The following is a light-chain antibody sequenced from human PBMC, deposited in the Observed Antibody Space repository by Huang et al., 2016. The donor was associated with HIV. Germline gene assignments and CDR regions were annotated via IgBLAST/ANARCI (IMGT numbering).Light chain of an antibody. CDR3: QQYNNWLPYT. CDR1: QSIGND. CDR2: GAS. J-gene: IGKJ2*01. V-gene: IGKV3-15*01. Sequence: EILMTQSPATLSVSPGERATLACRASQSIGNDLAWYQQKPGQAPRLLIYGASTRATGSPARFSGRGSATEVTLTINSLQSEDFAVYYCQQYNNWLPYTFGQGTKLEIK.